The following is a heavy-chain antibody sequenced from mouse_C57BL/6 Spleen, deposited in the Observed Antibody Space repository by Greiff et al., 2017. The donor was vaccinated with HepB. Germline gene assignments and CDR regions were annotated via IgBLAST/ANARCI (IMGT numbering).Heavy chain of an antibody. D-gene: IGHD1-1*01. Sequence: LMKPGASVKLSCKATGYTFTGYWIEWVKQRPGHGLEWIGEILPGSGSTNYNEKFKGKATFTADTSSNTAYMQLSSLTTEDSAIYYCARSAIYYYGSSLWYFDVWGTGTTVTVSS. V-gene: IGHV1-9*01. CDR1: GYTFTGYW. J-gene: IGHJ1*03. CDR3: ARSAIYYYGSSLWYFDV. CDR2: ILPGSGST.